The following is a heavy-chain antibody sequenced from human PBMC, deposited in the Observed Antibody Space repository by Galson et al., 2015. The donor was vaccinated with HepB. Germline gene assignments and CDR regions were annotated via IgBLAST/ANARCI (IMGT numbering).Heavy chain of an antibody. CDR2: LDPDDGET. CDR3: ATAFVECSGWSGASGCAFDF. Sequence: SVKVSCKVSGYTLTELSMHWVRQAPGKGLEWMGGLDPDDGETIYAQKFQGRVTMTEDTSTDTAYMELSSLRSEDTAVYYCATAFVECSGWSGASGCAFDFWGQGTLVTVSS. V-gene: IGHV1-24*01. D-gene: IGHD6-19*01. J-gene: IGHJ3*01. CDR1: GYTLTELS.